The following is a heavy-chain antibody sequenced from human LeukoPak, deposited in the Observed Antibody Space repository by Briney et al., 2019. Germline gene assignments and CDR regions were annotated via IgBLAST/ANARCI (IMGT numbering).Heavy chain of an antibody. V-gene: IGHV1-69*13. J-gene: IGHJ5*02. CDR2: IIPIFGTA. CDR3: ARDPTTVTTDNWFDP. Sequence: SVKVSCKASGYTFTSYAMNWVRQAPGQGLEWMGGIIPIFGTANYAQKFQGRVTITADESTSTAYMELSSLRSEDTAVYYCARDPTTVTTDNWFDPWGQGTLVTVSS. CDR1: GYTFTSYA. D-gene: IGHD4-17*01.